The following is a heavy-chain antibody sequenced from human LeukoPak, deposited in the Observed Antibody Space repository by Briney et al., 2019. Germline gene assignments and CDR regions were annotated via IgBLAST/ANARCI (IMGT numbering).Heavy chain of an antibody. J-gene: IGHJ4*02. CDR1: GGTFSSYA. Sequence: ASVKVSCKASGGTFSSYAISWVRQAPGQGLEWMGGIISIFGTANYAQKFQGRVTITTDESTSTAYMELSSLRSEDTAVYYCARGGGIVGQFDYWGQGTLVTVSS. V-gene: IGHV1-69*05. CDR3: ARGGGIVGQFDY. D-gene: IGHD1-26*01. CDR2: IISIFGTA.